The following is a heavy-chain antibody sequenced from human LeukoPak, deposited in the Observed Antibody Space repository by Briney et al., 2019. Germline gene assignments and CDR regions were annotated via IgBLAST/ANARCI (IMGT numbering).Heavy chain of an antibody. CDR2: IYYSGST. Sequence: PSETLSLTCTVSGGSISSSSYYWGWIRQPPGKGLEWIGSIYYSGSTYYNPSLKSRVTISVDTSKKQFSLKLTSVTAADTAVYYCARVRYSYGYEADYWGQGTLVTVSS. CDR3: ARVRYSYGYEADY. CDR1: GGSISSSSYY. D-gene: IGHD5-18*01. J-gene: IGHJ4*02. V-gene: IGHV4-39*07.